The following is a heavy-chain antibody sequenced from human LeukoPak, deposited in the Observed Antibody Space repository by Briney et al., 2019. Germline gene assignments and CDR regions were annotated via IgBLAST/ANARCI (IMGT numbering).Heavy chain of an antibody. Sequence: SQTLSLSCAISGDSASSNSAAWNWIRQSPSRGLEWLGRTYYRSKWYNDYAVSVKSRITINPDTSKNQFSLQLNSVTPEDTAVYYCARDGFSTQANIGFDYWGQGTLVTVSS. V-gene: IGHV6-1*01. D-gene: IGHD3-3*01. CDR1: GDSASSNSAA. CDR2: TYYRSKWYN. CDR3: ARDGFSTQANIGFDY. J-gene: IGHJ4*02.